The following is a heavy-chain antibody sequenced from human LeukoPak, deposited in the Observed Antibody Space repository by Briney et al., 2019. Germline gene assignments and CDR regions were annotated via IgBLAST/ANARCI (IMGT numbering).Heavy chain of an antibody. CDR1: GGTFSSYA. V-gene: IGHV1-69*01. D-gene: IGHD7-27*01. CDR2: IIPIFGTA. J-gene: IGHJ4*02. CDR3: VRTPPKWGADY. Sequence: SVKVSCTASGGTFSSYAISWVRQAPGQGLEWMGGIIPIFGTANYAQKFQGRVTITADESTSTAYMELSSLRSEDTAVYYCVRTPPKWGADYWGQGTLVTVSS.